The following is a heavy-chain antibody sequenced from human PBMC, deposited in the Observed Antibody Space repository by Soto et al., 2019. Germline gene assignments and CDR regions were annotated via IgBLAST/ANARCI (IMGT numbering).Heavy chain of an antibody. CDR3: ARDGIINIWPYYYGMDV. V-gene: IGHV1-69*13. Sequence: GASVKVSCKASGGTFSRYALSWVRQAPGQGLEWMGGIIPGFGTANYAQKFQGRVTITADESTTTAYMELRNLRSEDTAVYYCARDGIINIWPYYYGMDVWGQGTTVTVSS. CDR1: GGTFSRYA. CDR2: IIPGFGTA. J-gene: IGHJ6*02. D-gene: IGHD3-9*01.